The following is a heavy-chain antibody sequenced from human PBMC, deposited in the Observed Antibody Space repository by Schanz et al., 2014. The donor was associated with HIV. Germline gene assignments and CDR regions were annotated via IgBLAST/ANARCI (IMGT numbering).Heavy chain of an antibody. J-gene: IGHJ4*02. D-gene: IGHD6-13*01. CDR1: GYSFTSYD. Sequence: QVQLVQSGAEVQKPGASVKVSCKASGYSFTSYDINWVRQATGQGLEWMGWINPSSGGTNYAQKFQGRVTMTRDTSISTAYMELRRLRSDDTAVYYCARDRSAAVTASDYWGQGTLVTVSS. V-gene: IGHV1-2*02. CDR3: ARDRSAAVTASDY. CDR2: INPSSGGT.